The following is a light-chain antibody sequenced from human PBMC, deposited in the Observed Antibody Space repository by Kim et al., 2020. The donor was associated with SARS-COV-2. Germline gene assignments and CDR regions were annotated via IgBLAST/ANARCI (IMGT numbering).Light chain of an antibody. Sequence: NFMLTQPHSVSESPGKTVTISCTRSSGSIASNYVQWYQQRPGSAPTTMIYEDNQRPSGVPDRFSGSIDSSSNSASLTISGLKTEDEADYYCQSYDSSNPHWVFGGGTQLTVL. CDR2: EDN. CDR1: SGSIASNY. J-gene: IGLJ3*02. V-gene: IGLV6-57*04. CDR3: QSYDSSNPHWV.